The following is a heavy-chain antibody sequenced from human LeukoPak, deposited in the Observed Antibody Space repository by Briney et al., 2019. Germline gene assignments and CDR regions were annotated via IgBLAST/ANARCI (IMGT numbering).Heavy chain of an antibody. CDR3: ARDLSSWGSGSYPY. V-gene: IGHV1-18*04. CDR2: ISAYNGNT. CDR1: GYTFTSYG. J-gene: IGHJ4*02. Sequence: ASVKVSCKASGYTFTSYGISWVRQAPGQGLEWMGWISAYNGNTNYAQKLQGRVTMATDTSTSTAYMELRSLRSDDTAVNYCARDLSSWGSGSYPYWGQGTLVTVSS. D-gene: IGHD3-10*01.